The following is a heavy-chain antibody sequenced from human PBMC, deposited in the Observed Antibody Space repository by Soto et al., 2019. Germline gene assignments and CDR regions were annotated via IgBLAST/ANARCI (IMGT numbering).Heavy chain of an antibody. CDR2: ISAYNGET. J-gene: IGHJ4*02. CDR1: GYSFTSYG. D-gene: IGHD3-3*01. V-gene: IGHV1-18*01. CDR3: ARDPSPRNPIFGNY. Sequence: QVQLVQSGAEVKKPGASLKVSCKGSGYSFTSYGISWVRQAPGQGLEWVGWISAYNGETSYAQRLQGRFTMTTDTSTSAAYMEPRSLRSDDTAVYYCARDPSPRNPIFGNYWCQGPLVTVSS.